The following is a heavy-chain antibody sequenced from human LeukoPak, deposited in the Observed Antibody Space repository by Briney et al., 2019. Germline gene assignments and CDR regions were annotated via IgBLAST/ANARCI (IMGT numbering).Heavy chain of an antibody. Sequence: PGGSLRLSCAASGFTFSNFGVNWVRQAPGKGLEWVSYISSRSSTIYYADSVKGRFTISRDNAKNPLYLQMNSLRAEDTAVYYCAREYYDFWSGYRIFDYWGQGTLVTVSS. D-gene: IGHD3-3*01. CDR1: GFTFSNFG. J-gene: IGHJ4*02. V-gene: IGHV3-48*04. CDR2: ISSRSSTI. CDR3: AREYYDFWSGYRIFDY.